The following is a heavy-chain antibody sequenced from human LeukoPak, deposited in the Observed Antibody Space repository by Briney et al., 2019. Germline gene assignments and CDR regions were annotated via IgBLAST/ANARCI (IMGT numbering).Heavy chain of an antibody. Sequence: GGSLRLSCAASGFTFSSYWMSWVRQAPGKGLEWVSAISGSGGSTYYADSVKGRFTISRDNSKNTLYLQMNSLRAEDTAVYYCAKDRPYYDILTGYYHHEGPFDYWGQGTLVTVSS. D-gene: IGHD3-9*01. CDR1: GFTFSSYW. CDR2: ISGSGGST. V-gene: IGHV3-23*01. J-gene: IGHJ4*02. CDR3: AKDRPYYDILTGYYHHEGPFDY.